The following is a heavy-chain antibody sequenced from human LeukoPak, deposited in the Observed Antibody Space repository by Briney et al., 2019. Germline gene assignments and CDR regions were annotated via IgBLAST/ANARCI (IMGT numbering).Heavy chain of an antibody. V-gene: IGHV3-21*01. CDR3: AREPGYSSGWSDY. J-gene: IGHJ4*02. CDR1: GFTFSSYS. D-gene: IGHD6-19*01. CDR2: ISSSSSYM. Sequence: GGSLRLSCAASGFTFSSYSMNWVRQAPGKGLEWVSSISSSSSYMYYADSVKGRFTISRDNAKNSLYLQMNSLRAEDTAVYYCAREPGYSSGWSDYWGQGTLVTVSS.